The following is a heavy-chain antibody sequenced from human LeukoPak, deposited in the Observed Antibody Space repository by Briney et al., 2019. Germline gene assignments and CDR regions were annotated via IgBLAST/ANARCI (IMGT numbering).Heavy chain of an antibody. D-gene: IGHD3-10*01. V-gene: IGHV3-66*01. CDR3: ASDPDYGAGTDYGDY. J-gene: IGHJ4*02. CDR1: GFTDSSKD. CDR2: LYSGGTT. Sequence: HPGGSLRLSCSASGFTDSSKDMTWLPQAPGEGRECVSILYSGGTTYYADSEKGRSTVTRHNSKNVVHLQMKSLRFDDTAVYHCASDPDYGAGTDYGDYWGQGILVTVSS.